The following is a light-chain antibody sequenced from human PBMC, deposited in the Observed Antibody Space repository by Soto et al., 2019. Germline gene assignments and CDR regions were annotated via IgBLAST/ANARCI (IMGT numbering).Light chain of an antibody. J-gene: IGLJ3*02. CDR2: SNS. CDR3: ASWDDSLNGWV. Sequence: QLVLTQTPSASGTPGQRVTISCSGSRSNIGSNTVNWYQQLPGTAPKLLIYSNSQRPSGVPDRFSGSKSGTSASLAISGLQSEDEADYYCASWDDSLNGWVFGGGTKVTVL. CDR1: RSNIGSNT. V-gene: IGLV1-44*01.